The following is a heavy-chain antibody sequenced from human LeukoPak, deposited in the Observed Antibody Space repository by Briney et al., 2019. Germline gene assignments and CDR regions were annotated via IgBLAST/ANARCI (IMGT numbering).Heavy chain of an antibody. Sequence: GRSLRLSCAASGFTFDDYAMHWVRQAPGKGLQGVSGINWNGNDIGYADSVKGRFTISRDNAKDSLYLQMNSLRAEDMAIYYCAKDNSGWFGHYFESWGQGTLVTVSS. D-gene: IGHD6-19*01. CDR3: AKDNSGWFGHYFES. CDR2: INWNGNDI. V-gene: IGHV3-9*03. J-gene: IGHJ4*02. CDR1: GFTFDDYA.